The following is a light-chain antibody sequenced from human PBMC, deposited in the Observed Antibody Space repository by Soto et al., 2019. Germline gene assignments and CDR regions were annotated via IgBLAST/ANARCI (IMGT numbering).Light chain of an antibody. Sequence: DIKMTHSPSSLSASVGHRVTITCRASQNIRTYLNWYQQKPGRAPKLLIHSASALPSGVPSRFSGSGSGTEFTLTMSGLQPEDFATYYCQQGHSIPYTFGQGTKVDI. J-gene: IGKJ2*01. V-gene: IGKV1-39*01. CDR3: QQGHSIPYT. CDR1: QNIRTY. CDR2: SAS.